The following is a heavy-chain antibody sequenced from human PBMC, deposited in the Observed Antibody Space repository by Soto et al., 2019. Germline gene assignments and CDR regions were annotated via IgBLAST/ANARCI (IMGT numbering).Heavy chain of an antibody. CDR2: ISGSGGST. D-gene: IGHD6-13*01. V-gene: IGHV3-23*01. CDR3: TKYSSSWYYFDY. CDR1: GFTFSSYA. Sequence: PGGSLRLSCAASGFTFSSYAMSWVRQAPGKGLEWVSAISGSGGSTYYADSVKGRFTISRDNSKNTLYLQMNSLRAEDTAVYYCTKYSSSWYYFDYWGQGTLVTVSS. J-gene: IGHJ4*02.